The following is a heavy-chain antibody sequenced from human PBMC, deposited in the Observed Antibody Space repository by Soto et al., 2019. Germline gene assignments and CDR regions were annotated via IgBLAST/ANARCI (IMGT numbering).Heavy chain of an antibody. D-gene: IGHD2-2*01. V-gene: IGHV4-34*01. J-gene: IGHJ6*03. CDR2: INHSGST. Sequence: SETLSLTCAVYGGSFSGYYWSWIRQPPGKGLEWIAEINHSGSTNYNPSLKGRVTISVDTSKNQFSLKLSSVTAADTAVYYCARVGCSSTSCYWGIYYYYYYMDVWGKGTTVTVSS. CDR1: GGSFSGYY. CDR3: ARVGCSSTSCYWGIYYYYYYMDV.